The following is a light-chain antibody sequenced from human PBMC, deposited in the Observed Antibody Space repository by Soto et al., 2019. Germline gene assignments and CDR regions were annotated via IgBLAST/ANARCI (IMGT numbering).Light chain of an antibody. J-gene: IGKJ1*01. CDR3: QQCYTTPRT. Sequence: DIVMTQSPDSLAVSLGERSTINCKSSQSVLYSSNNKNYLAWYQQKPGQPPKLIIYWESTRESGVPDRFSGSGSGTDLNLTISRLQAEDVAVYYCQQCYTTPRTCGQGTKVDIK. CDR1: QSVLYSSNNKNY. V-gene: IGKV4-1*01. CDR2: WES.